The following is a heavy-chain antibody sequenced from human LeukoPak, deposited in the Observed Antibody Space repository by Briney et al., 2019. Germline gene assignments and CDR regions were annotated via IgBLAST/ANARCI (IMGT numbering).Heavy chain of an antibody. Sequence: GGSLRLSCAASGFTFNNYAMTWVRQAPGKGLEWVSTIIGSGGNTDYADSVKGRFTISRDNSKNTLYLQMNSLRAEDTAVYYCAKDSTERIAAAGNFDYWGQGTLVTVSS. CDR2: IIGSGGNT. CDR1: GFTFNNYA. J-gene: IGHJ4*02. V-gene: IGHV3-23*01. D-gene: IGHD6-13*01. CDR3: AKDSTERIAAAGNFDY.